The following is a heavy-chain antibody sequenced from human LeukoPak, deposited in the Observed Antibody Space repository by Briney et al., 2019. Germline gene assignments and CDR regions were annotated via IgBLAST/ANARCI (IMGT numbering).Heavy chain of an antibody. CDR3: ARDWRRYYYYYMDV. D-gene: IGHD3-3*01. J-gene: IGHJ6*03. V-gene: IGHV3-30-3*01. CDR2: ISYDGSNK. CDR1: GFTFSSYA. Sequence: GESLRLSCAASGFTFSSYAMHWVRQAPGKGLEWVAVISYDGSNKYYADSVKGRFTISRDNSKNTLYLQMNSLRAEDTAVYYCARDWRRYYYYYMDVWGKGTTVTVSS.